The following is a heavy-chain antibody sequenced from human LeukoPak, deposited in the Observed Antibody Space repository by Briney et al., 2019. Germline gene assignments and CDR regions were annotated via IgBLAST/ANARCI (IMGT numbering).Heavy chain of an antibody. V-gene: IGHV1-18*01. CDR3: ASFSPTTATFDY. D-gene: IGHD1-26*01. Sequence: RASVKVSCKPSGYTLTSYVISWVRQAPGQGLEWMGWISGYNGNTNYAQKLQGRVTMTTDTSTSTAYMELTSLRSDDTAVYDCASFSPTTATFDYWGQGTLVTVSS. CDR2: ISGYNGNT. J-gene: IGHJ4*02. CDR1: GYTLTSYV.